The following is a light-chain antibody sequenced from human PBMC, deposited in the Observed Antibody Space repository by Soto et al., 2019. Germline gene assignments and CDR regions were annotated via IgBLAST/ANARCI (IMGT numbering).Light chain of an antibody. CDR3: SLYTSENTYV. CDR2: EAS. CDR1: STDFVSYNR. J-gene: IGLJ1*01. V-gene: IGLV2-18*01. Sequence: LTQPPSVSGSPGQSVTISCTGTSTDFVSYNRVSWYQQPPGTAPKLIIYEASNRPSGVPDRFSGSKSGNTASLTISGLQAADEADYYCSLYTSENTYVFGTGTKSPS.